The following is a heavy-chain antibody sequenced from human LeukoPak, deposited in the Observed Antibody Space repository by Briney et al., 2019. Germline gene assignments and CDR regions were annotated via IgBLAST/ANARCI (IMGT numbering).Heavy chain of an antibody. Sequence: PGGSLRLSCAASGFTFSSYAMSWVRQAPGKGLEWVSAISGSGGSTYYADSVKGRFTISRDNSKNTLYLQMNSLRAEDTAVYYCAKTDYYGSGSREYFDYWGQGTLVTVSS. D-gene: IGHD3-10*01. CDR3: AKTDYYGSGSREYFDY. CDR1: GFTFSSYA. CDR2: ISGSGGST. V-gene: IGHV3-23*01. J-gene: IGHJ4*02.